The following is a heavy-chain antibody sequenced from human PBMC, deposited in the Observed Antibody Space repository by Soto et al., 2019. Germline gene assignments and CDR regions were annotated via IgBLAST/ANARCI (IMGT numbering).Heavy chain of an antibody. D-gene: IGHD5-18*01. CDR2: IIPIFGTA. J-gene: IGHJ4*02. CDR3: ARRGYSYGGFDY. Sequence: QVQLVQSGAEVKKPGSSVKVSCKASGDTFSSCAISWVRQAPGQGLEWMGGIIPIFGTANYAQKFQGRVTITADESTSTAYMELSSLRSEDTAVYYCARRGYSYGGFDYWGQGTLVTVSS. CDR1: GDTFSSCA. V-gene: IGHV1-69*12.